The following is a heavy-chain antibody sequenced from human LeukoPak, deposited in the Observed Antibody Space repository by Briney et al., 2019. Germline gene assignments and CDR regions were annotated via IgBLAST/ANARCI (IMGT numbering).Heavy chain of an antibody. J-gene: IGHJ4*02. Sequence: SETLSLTCAVYGGSFSGYHWSWIRQPPGKGLEWIGEISHSGTTDYNPSLKSRVTISIDTSNNQFSLTLSSVTAADTAVYYCARGRDGYKNYWGQGTLVTVSS. CDR2: ISHSGTT. CDR1: GGSFSGYH. D-gene: IGHD5-24*01. V-gene: IGHV4-34*01. CDR3: ARGRDGYKNY.